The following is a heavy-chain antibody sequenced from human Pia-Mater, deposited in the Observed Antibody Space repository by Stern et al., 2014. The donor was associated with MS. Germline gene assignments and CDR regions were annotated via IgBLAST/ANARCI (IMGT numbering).Heavy chain of an antibody. Sequence: VQLVESGGGVVQPGRSLRLSCAASGFTFSSYGMHWVRQAPGTGLEWVAVISYDGSNKYDADSVKGRFTISRDNSKNTLYLQMNSLRSEDTAVYYCAKDSGYSSGWLYYFDYWGQGTLVTVSS. CDR2: ISYDGSNK. J-gene: IGHJ4*02. CDR1: GFTFSSYG. CDR3: AKDSGYSSGWLYYFDY. V-gene: IGHV3-30*18. D-gene: IGHD6-19*01.